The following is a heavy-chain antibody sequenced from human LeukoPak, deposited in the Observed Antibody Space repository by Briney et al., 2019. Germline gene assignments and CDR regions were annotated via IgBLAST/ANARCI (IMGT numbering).Heavy chain of an antibody. CDR3: ARYTPTTTHFDY. J-gene: IGHJ4*02. Sequence: ASVKVSCKASGYTFTSYGISWVRQAPGQGLEWMGWISAYNGNTNYAQKLQGRVTMTTDTSTSTAYMELRSLRSDNTAVYYCARYTPTTTHFDYWGQGTLVTVSS. CDR1: GYTFTSYG. V-gene: IGHV1-18*01. CDR2: ISAYNGNT. D-gene: IGHD2-2*02.